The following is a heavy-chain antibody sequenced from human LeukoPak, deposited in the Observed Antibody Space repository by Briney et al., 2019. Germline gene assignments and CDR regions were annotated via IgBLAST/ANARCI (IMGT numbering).Heavy chain of an antibody. D-gene: IGHD2-15*01. CDR2: ISAYNGNT. CDR1: GYTFTSYG. CDR3: ARSYCSGGSCYPDHDY. V-gene: IGHV1-18*01. J-gene: IGHJ4*02. Sequence: ASVKVSCKASGYTFTSYGIRWVRQAPGQGLEWMGWISAYNGNTNYAQKLQGRVTMTTDTSTSTAYMELRSLRSDDTAVYYCARSYCSGGSCYPDHDYWGQGTLVTVSS.